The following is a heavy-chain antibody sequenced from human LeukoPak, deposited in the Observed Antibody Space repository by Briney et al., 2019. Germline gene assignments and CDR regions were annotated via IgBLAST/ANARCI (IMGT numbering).Heavy chain of an antibody. CDR2: IYTSGST. CDR3: ARDVEYSSSLYFYYYYMDV. D-gene: IGHD6-6*01. J-gene: IGHJ6*03. V-gene: IGHV4-4*07. Sequence: SETLSLTCTVSGGSISSYYWSWIRQPAGQGLEWIGRIYTSGSTNYNPSLKSGVTKSVDTSKNQFSLKLSSVTAADTAVYYCARDVEYSSSLYFYYYYMDVWGKGTTVTVSS. CDR1: GGSISSYY.